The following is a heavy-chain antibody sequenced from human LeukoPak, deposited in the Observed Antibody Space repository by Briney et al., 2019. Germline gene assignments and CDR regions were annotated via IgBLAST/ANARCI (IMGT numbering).Heavy chain of an antibody. J-gene: IGHJ2*01. Sequence: KSSETLSLTCTVSGGSISSHYWTWIRQPPGKGLEWIGCINYGGSAQYSPSLNSRVTISVDTSKNQFSLKLNSVTAADTALYYCARQTLGGFWYFDLWGRGTLVTVSS. V-gene: IGHV4-59*08. CDR1: GGSISSHY. CDR2: INYGGSA. D-gene: IGHD3-16*01. CDR3: ARQTLGGFWYFDL.